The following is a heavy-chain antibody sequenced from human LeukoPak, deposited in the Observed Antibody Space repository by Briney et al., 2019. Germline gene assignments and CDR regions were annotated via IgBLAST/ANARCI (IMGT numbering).Heavy chain of an antibody. D-gene: IGHD3-3*01. Sequence: SETLSLTCTVSGYSISSGYYWGWIRQPPGKGLGWIGSIYYSGSTYYNPSLKSRVTISVDTSKNQFSLKLSSVTAADTAVYYCARQDDFVDYWGQGTLVTVSS. CDR2: IYYSGST. J-gene: IGHJ4*02. CDR3: ARQDDFVDY. V-gene: IGHV4-38-2*02. CDR1: GYSISSGYY.